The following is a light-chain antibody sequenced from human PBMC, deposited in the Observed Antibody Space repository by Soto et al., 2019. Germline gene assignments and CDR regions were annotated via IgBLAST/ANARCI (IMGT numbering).Light chain of an antibody. CDR2: SDD. V-gene: IGLV1-44*01. CDR1: SSNVGSNT. CDR3: ASWEDSLNGWV. J-gene: IGLJ3*02. Sequence: QSVLTQPPSASGTPGQRVTISCSGSSSNVGSNTVSWYQQLPGTAPKVLIYSDDQRPSGVPDRFSGSRYGSSASLAISGLQSGDEADYYCASWEDSLNGWVIGGGTKLTVL.